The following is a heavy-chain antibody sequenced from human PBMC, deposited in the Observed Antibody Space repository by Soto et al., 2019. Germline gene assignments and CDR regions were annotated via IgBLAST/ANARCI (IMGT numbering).Heavy chain of an antibody. J-gene: IGHJ4*02. CDR2: ITSDGRT. D-gene: IGHD4-17*01. V-gene: IGHV3-23*01. CDR1: GFTFSSYA. CDR3: AKDYSTVTTDPLSVVLFDY. Sequence: GGSLRLSCAASGFTFSSYAMSWVRQAPGKGLEWVSIITSDGRTYYADSVKGRFTISRDNSKNTVYLQMNSLRAEDTAVYYCAKDYSTVTTDPLSVVLFDYWGQGALVTVSS.